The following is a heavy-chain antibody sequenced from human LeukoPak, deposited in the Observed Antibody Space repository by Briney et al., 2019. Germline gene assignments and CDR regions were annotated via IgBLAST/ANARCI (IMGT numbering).Heavy chain of an antibody. CDR1: GFTFSSYG. CDR2: ISNKGGST. V-gene: IGHV3-64D*09. J-gene: IGHJ4*02. D-gene: IGHD1-26*01. Sequence: GSLRLSCSASGFTFSSYGMHWVRQAPGKGLEYVSGISNKGGSTYYADSVKGRFTISRDNSKNTLHLQMSSLRADDTAVYYCVKSGTWADFDSWGQGTLVTVSS. CDR3: VKSGTWADFDS.